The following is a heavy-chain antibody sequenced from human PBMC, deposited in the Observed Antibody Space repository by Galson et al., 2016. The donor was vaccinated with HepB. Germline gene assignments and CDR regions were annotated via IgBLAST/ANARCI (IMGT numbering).Heavy chain of an antibody. CDR3: ARDLREYRVTTVDYYYGLDV. V-gene: IGHV1-69*13. CDR2: IIPIFGTA. CDR1: GGTFSSHG. J-gene: IGHJ6*02. Sequence: SVKVSCKASGGTFSSHGISWVRQAAGQGLEWVGGIIPIFGTANYALKFKGRVTITADVSTSTAYMELTGPRSEDTAVYYCARDLREYRVTTVDYYYGLDVWGQGTTVTVSS. D-gene: IGHD4-23*01.